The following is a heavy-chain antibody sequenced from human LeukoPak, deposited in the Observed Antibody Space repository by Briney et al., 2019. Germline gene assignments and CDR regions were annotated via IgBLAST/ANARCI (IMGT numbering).Heavy chain of an antibody. CDR1: GFAFRNYW. V-gene: IGHV3-74*01. J-gene: IGHJ4*02. D-gene: IGHD5-18*01. Sequence: GGSLRLSCVASGFAFRNYWMYWVRQGPGKGLVWLSRINPDGSTTTYADSVKGRSTISRDNSKNTLYLQMNSLRAEDTAVYYCARDPRGYSYGHFDYWGQGTLVTVSS. CDR3: ARDPRGYSYGHFDY. CDR2: INPDGSTT.